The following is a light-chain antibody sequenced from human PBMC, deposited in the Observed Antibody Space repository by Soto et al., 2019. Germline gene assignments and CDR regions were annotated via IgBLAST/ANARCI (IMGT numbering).Light chain of an antibody. V-gene: IGKV1-5*01. CDR3: QQYNSYSPIT. J-gene: IGKJ3*01. CDR1: QSISSW. Sequence: DIQMTQSPSTLSASVGDRVTITSRASQSISSWLAWYQQKPGKAPKLLIYDASSLESGVPSRFSGSGSGTEFTLTISSLQPDDFATYYCQQYNSYSPITFGPGTKVDIK. CDR2: DAS.